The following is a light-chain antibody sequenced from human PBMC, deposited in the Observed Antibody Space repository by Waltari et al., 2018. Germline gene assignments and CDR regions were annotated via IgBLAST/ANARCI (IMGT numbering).Light chain of an antibody. J-gene: IGLJ3*02. Sequence: QSVLSQPPSASGTPGQRVTIPCSGTRPNVGSNYVYWYQHPPGTVPKLLIYRNDQRPSGVPDRFSGSKSGTSASLAISGLQSEDESDYYCAVWDDSLIGRVFGGGTKLTVL. CDR1: RPNVGSNY. V-gene: IGLV1-47*01. CDR2: RND. CDR3: AVWDDSLIGRV.